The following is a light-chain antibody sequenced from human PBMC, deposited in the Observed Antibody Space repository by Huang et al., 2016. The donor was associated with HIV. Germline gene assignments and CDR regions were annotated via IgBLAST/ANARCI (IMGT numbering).Light chain of an antibody. CDR3: QQYNSYLYT. J-gene: IGKJ2*01. CDR2: KAS. CDR1: QSISSW. Sequence: DIQMTQSPSTLSASVGDRGTITCRASQSISSWLAWYQQKPGKAPKLLIYKASSLESGVPLRFSGSGSGTEFTLTISSLQPDDFATYYCQQYNSYLYTFGQGTKLEI. V-gene: IGKV1-5*03.